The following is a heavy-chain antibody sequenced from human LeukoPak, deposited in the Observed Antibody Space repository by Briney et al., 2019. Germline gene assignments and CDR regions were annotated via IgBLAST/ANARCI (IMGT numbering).Heavy chain of an antibody. J-gene: IGHJ4*02. V-gene: IGHV3-53*01. Sequence: GSLRLSCVASGFDISYNYVGWVRQAPGKGLEWVSVIHTGGTTHYADSVKGRFTISKDNSNNTVFLQMNSVRAEDTAVYYCAKDESPRIAADNYWGQGTLVTVSS. CDR2: IHTGGTT. CDR1: GFDISYNY. CDR3: AKDESPRIAADNY. D-gene: IGHD6-25*01.